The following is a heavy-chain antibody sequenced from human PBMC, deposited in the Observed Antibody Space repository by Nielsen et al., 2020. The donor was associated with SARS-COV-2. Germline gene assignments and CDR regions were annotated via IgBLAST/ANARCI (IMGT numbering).Heavy chain of an antibody. V-gene: IGHV1-69*01. Sequence: WVRQAPGQGLEWMGGIIPMFGTANYAQKFQGRVTITADESTSTAYMEVSSLRSEDTAVYYCARGGGETGMDVWGQGTTVTVSS. CDR3: ARGGGETGMDV. J-gene: IGHJ6*02. D-gene: IGHD2-21*01. CDR2: IIPMFGTA.